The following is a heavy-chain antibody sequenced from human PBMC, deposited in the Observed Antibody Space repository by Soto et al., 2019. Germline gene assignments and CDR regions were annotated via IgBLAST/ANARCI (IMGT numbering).Heavy chain of an antibody. CDR3: ARQPRDGYDHKDVDE. Sequence: SVKLSCPASGYTFTGYYMHWVRQAPGQGLEWMGWINPNSGGTNYAQKFQGWVTMTRDTSISPAYMELSRLRSDDTAVYYCARQPRDGYDHKDVDEWGQGTLATAS. V-gene: IGHV1-2*04. CDR1: GYTFTGYY. J-gene: IGHJ4*02. CDR2: INPNSGGT. D-gene: IGHD5-12*01.